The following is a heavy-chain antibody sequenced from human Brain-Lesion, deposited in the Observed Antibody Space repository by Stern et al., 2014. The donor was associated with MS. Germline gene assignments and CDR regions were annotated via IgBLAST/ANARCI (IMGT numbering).Heavy chain of an antibody. CDR3: AGEEDIRYCSGGSCTGNWFDP. V-gene: IGHV4-39*01. CDR1: GGSVSSTSYA. J-gene: IGHJ5*02. CDR2: IYYSGNT. D-gene: IGHD2-15*01. Sequence: QVQLQESGPGLVKPSETLSLTCTVAGGSVSSTSYAWAWIRQPPGKGLEWIGTIYYSGNTYYSPSPTSRLTISPETSKNPFPLQLRSVTAADTAVYYCAGEEDIRYCSGGSCTGNWFDPWGQGTLVTVSS.